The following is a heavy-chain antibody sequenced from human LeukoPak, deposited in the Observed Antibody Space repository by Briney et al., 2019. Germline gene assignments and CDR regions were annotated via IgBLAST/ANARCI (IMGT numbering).Heavy chain of an antibody. D-gene: IGHD6-19*01. CDR1: GFTFSIYN. CDR3: ARGGYSSGLDY. CDR2: ISSGSSTT. J-gene: IGHJ4*02. Sequence: PGGSLRLSCAASGFTFSIYNMNWVRQAPGKGLEWVSYISSGSSTTYYADSAKGRFTISRDNAKNSLYLQMNSLRAEDTAVYYCARGGYSSGLDYWGQGTLVTVSS. V-gene: IGHV3-48*04.